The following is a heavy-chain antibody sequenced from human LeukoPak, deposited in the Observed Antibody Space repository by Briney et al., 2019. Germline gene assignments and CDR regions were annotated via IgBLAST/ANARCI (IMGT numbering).Heavy chain of an antibody. CDR1: GFTFSSYE. Sequence: PGGSLRLSCAASGFTFSSYEMNRVRQAPGKGLEWVSYISSSGSTICYADSVKGRFTISRDNAKNSLYLQMNSLRAEDTAVYYCASGWDYGDYLDYWGQGTLVTVSS. V-gene: IGHV3-48*03. D-gene: IGHD4-17*01. CDR2: ISSSGSTI. J-gene: IGHJ4*02. CDR3: ASGWDYGDYLDY.